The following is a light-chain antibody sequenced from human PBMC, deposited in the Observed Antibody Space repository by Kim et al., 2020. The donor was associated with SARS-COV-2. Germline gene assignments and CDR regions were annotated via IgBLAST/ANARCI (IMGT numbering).Light chain of an antibody. Sequence: QAITISCTGTSSDVGAYNYVSWYQQRPGKAPKLMIYDVSNRPAGASNRFSGSKSGNTASLTISGLQAEDEADYYCNSYTSSSTRWVFGGGTKLTVL. CDR1: SSDVGAYNY. J-gene: IGLJ3*02. CDR3: NSYTSSSTRWV. V-gene: IGLV2-14*03. CDR2: DVS.